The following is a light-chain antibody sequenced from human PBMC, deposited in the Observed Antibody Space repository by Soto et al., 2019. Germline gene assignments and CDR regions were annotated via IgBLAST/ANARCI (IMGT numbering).Light chain of an antibody. CDR3: QQYGSPPRT. J-gene: IGKJ4*01. CDR2: GAS. CDR1: QTVSRSY. Sequence: VLSQSPGTLSLSPGERATLSCRASQTVSRSYLAWYKQNPGQPPRVLIYGASSRATGIPERFSGSGSGTDFTLTISRLEPEDFAVYYCQQYGSPPRTVGGGTKVDSK. V-gene: IGKV3-20*01.